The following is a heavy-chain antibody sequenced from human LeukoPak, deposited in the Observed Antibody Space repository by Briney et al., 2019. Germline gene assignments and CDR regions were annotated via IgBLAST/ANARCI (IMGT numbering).Heavy chain of an antibody. CDR2: IYYSGST. J-gene: IGHJ4*02. Sequence: PSETLSLTCTVSGGSVSSSSYYWGWIRQPPGKGLEWIGSIYYSGSTYYNPSLKSRVTISVDTSKNQFSLKLSSVTAADTAVYYCARPGGPTIPFDYWGQGTLVTVSS. V-gene: IGHV4-39*01. CDR3: ARPGGPTIPFDY. D-gene: IGHD1-26*01. CDR1: GGSVSSSSYY.